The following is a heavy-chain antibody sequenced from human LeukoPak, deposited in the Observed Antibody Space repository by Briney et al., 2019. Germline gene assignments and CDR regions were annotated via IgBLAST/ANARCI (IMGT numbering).Heavy chain of an antibody. CDR2: ISGSGGST. V-gene: IGHV3-23*01. D-gene: IGHD2-2*01. J-gene: IGHJ4*02. Sequence: GGSLRLSCAASGFTFDDYGMSWVRQAPGKGLEWVSAISGSGGSTYYADSVKGRFTISRDNSKNTLYLQMNSLRAEDTAVYYCASGGPYCSSTSCPFDYWGQGTLVTVSS. CDR3: ASGGPYCSSTSCPFDY. CDR1: GFTFDDYG.